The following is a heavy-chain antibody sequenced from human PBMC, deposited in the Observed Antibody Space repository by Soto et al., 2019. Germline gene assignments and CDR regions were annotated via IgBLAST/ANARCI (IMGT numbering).Heavy chain of an antibody. V-gene: IGHV3-23*01. CDR2: ISGSGGST. Sequence: GGSLRLSCAASGFTFSSYAMSWVRQAPGKGLEWVSAISGSGGSTYYADSEKGRFTISRDNSKNTLYLQMNSLRAEDTAVYYCAGTYDFWSGYHAYYMDVWGKGTTVTVSS. CDR1: GFTFSSYA. J-gene: IGHJ6*03. D-gene: IGHD3-3*01. CDR3: AGTYDFWSGYHAYYMDV.